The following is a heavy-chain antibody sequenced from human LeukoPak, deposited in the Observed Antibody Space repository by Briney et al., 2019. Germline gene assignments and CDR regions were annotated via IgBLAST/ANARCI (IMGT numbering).Heavy chain of an antibody. Sequence: SSETLSLTCAVYGGSFSGYYWSWIRPSPGKGLEWIGTIDHRGRTFYNPSLNNRVTISADTSRNQLSLKLSSVTATDTAIYYCVRRVNTYGGWFDRWGQGALVTVSS. CDR2: IDHRGRT. CDR1: GGSFSGYY. J-gene: IGHJ5*02. D-gene: IGHD5-18*01. V-gene: IGHV4-34*01. CDR3: VRRVNTYGGWFDR.